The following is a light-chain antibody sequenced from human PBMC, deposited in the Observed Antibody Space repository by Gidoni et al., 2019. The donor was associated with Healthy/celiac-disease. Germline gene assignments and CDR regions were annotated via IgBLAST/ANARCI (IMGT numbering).Light chain of an antibody. CDR2: EVS. Sequence: QSALTQPPSASGSPGQSVTISCTGTSSDVGGYNYVSWYQHHPGKAPKLMIYEVSTRPSGVPDRFSGSKSGHTASLTVSGLQAEDEADYYCSSYAGSNNLVFGGGTKLTVL. V-gene: IGLV2-8*01. CDR1: SSDVGGYNY. CDR3: SSYAGSNNLV. J-gene: IGLJ2*01.